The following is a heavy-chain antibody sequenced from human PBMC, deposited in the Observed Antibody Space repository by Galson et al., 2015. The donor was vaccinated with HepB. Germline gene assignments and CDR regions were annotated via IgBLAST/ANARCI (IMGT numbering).Heavy chain of an antibody. V-gene: IGHV1-58*02. CDR1: GFTFTSSA. Sequence: SVKVSCKASGFTFTSSAMQWVRQARGQRLEWIGWIVVGSGNTNYAQKFQERVTITRDMSTSTAYMELSSLKASDTAMYYCARPNSARAFDIWGQGTMVTVSS. J-gene: IGHJ3*02. CDR3: ARPNSARAFDI. D-gene: IGHD2-21*01. CDR2: IVVGSGNT.